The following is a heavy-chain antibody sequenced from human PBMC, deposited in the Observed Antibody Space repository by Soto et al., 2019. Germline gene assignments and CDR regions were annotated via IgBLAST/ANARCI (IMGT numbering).Heavy chain of an antibody. CDR1: GGSISSGGYY. J-gene: IGHJ4*02. D-gene: IGHD2-21*02. V-gene: IGHV4-31*03. CDR3: ARVERGLTAIVDY. Sequence: PSETLSLTCTVSGGSISSGGYYWSWIRQHPGKGLEWIGYIYYSGSTYYNPSLKSRVTISVDTSKNQFSLKLSSVTAADTAVYYCARVERGLTAIVDYWGQGTLVTGFS. CDR2: IYYSGST.